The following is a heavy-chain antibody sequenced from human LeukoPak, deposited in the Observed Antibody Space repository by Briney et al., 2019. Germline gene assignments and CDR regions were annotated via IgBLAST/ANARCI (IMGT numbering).Heavy chain of an antibody. D-gene: IGHD5-24*01. CDR2: IYYSGST. J-gene: IGHJ4*02. CDR3: ARDDGYNYLDY. CDR1: GDSISSSSSY. V-gene: IGHV4-39*02. Sequence: SETLSLTCSVSGDSISSSSSYWGWIRQPPGEGLEWIGSIYYSGSTYYNTSLKSRVTISVDTSKNQFSLRLNSVTAADTAVYYCARDDGYNYLDYWGQGTLVTVSS.